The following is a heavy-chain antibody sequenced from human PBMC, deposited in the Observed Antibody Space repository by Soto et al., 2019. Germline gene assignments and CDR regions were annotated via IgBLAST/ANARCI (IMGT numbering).Heavy chain of an antibody. CDR2: ISGSGGST. D-gene: IGHD5-12*01. J-gene: IGHJ6*03. CDR1: GFTFSSYA. CDR3: AKRGYSGYAARGYYYMDV. Sequence: GGSLRLSCAASGFTFSSYAMSWVRQAPGKGLEWVSAISGSGGSTYYADSVKGRFTISRDNSKNTLYLQMNSLRAEDTAVYYCAKRGYSGYAARGYYYMDVWGKGTTVTVSS. V-gene: IGHV3-23*01.